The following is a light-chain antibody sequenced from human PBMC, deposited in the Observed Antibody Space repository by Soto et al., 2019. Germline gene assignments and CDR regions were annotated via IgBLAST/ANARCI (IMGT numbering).Light chain of an antibody. CDR3: LSFTRTXTHV. V-gene: IGLV2-14*02. CDR1: SSDFGSYKF. Sequence: QSLLTQPASVSGSPVQSVTISCTGTSSDFGSYKFVSWYQHHPGTVPKVIIYETSKRPSGVSDRFSGSKSGNTASLTISGLPAEDEADYYCLSFTRTXTHVVGRGTKVXV. J-gene: IGLJ1*01. CDR2: ETS.